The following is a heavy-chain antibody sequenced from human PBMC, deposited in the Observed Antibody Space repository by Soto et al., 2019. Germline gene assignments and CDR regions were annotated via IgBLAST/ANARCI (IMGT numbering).Heavy chain of an antibody. CDR1: GYTFTSYG. CDR3: ARDINFWSGYSPYYFDY. D-gene: IGHD3-3*01. Sequence: GASVKVSCKASGYTFTSYGIHWVRQAPGQRLEWMGWINAANGDTKYSPKFQGRVTITRDTSAITAYMELSSLRSEDTAVYYCARDINFWSGYSPYYFDYWGQGTLVTVSS. CDR2: INAANGDT. J-gene: IGHJ4*02. V-gene: IGHV1-3*01.